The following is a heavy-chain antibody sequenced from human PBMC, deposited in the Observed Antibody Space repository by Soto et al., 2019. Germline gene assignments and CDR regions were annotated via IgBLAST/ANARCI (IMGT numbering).Heavy chain of an antibody. D-gene: IGHD4-4*01. CDR3: VRGRDSTKDGY. Sequence: SETLSLTCTVSGGSVASPSDYWNWIRQPPGKRLEWIAYVRSSGATEYNPSLTGRVTILLDTSKNQVSLNLNSVTTADTAVYFCVRGRDSTKDGYWGQGTLVTVSS. V-gene: IGHV4-61*01. CDR1: GGSVASPSDY. J-gene: IGHJ4*02. CDR2: VRSSGAT.